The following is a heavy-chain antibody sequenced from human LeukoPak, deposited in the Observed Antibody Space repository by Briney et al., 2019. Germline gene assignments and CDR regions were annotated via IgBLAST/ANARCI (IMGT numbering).Heavy chain of an antibody. V-gene: IGHV4-59*01. CDR2: IYYSGGT. Sequence: PSETLSLTCTVSGGSISGNYWSWVRQPPGKGLEWIGNIYYSGGTKYNPSLKSRVTISVDTSKNQFSLKLSSVTPADTAVYYCPRETGNRFDHWGQGTLFTVSS. CDR1: GGSISGNY. D-gene: IGHD3-10*01. CDR3: PRETGNRFDH. J-gene: IGHJ5*02.